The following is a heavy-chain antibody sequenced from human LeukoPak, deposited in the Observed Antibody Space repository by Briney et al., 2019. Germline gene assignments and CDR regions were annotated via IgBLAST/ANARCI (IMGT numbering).Heavy chain of an antibody. V-gene: IGHV3-23*01. CDR1: GFTFSSHA. CDR3: AKGGSSWFAS. D-gene: IGHD6-13*01. J-gene: IGHJ5*01. Sequence: PGGSLRLSCAASGFTFSSHAMNWVRQAPGKGLEWVSTFSVVGGPTFYADSVKGRFTISRDNSKNALYLQMSSLRAEDTAVYYCAKGGSSWFASWGQGTLVTVSS. CDR2: FSVVGGPT.